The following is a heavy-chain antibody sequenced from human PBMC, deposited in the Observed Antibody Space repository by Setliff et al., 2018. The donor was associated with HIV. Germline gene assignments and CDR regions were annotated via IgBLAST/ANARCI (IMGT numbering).Heavy chain of an antibody. CDR3: AREGTYSGTYWVRRVASFDI. V-gene: IGHV4-34*01. CDR1: GGSLSGYY. D-gene: IGHD1-26*01. CDR2: VSHTGST. Sequence: SLTCAVYGGSLSGYYWRWIRQPPGKGLEWIGDVSHTGSTNYNPSLKSRITISADTPKNQFSLKLSSVTAADTAVYYCAREGTYSGTYWVRRVASFDIWGQGTMVTVS. J-gene: IGHJ3*02.